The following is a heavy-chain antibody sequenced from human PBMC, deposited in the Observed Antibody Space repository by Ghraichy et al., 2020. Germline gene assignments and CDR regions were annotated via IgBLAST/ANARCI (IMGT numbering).Heavy chain of an antibody. J-gene: IGHJ6*02. CDR1: GFTFSGSA. CDR2: IRSKANSYAT. Sequence: GGSLRLSCAASGFTFSGSAMHWVRQASGKGLEWVGRIRSKANSYATAYAASVKGRFTISRDDSKNTAYLQMNSLKTEDTAVYYCTRLRQQLASTRGEKYYYYYYGMDVWGQGTTVTVSS. V-gene: IGHV3-73*01. D-gene: IGHD6-13*01. CDR3: TRLRQQLASTRGEKYYYYYYGMDV.